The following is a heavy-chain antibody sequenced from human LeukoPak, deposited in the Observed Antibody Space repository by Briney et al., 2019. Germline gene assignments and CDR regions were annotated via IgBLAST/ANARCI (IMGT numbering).Heavy chain of an antibody. CDR1: GFIFSSYG. J-gene: IGHJ4*02. CDR2: ISGSGGST. CDR3: AKVGAWFGPFDY. D-gene: IGHD3-10*01. Sequence: PGGSLRLSCAASGFIFSSYGMSWVRQAPGKWLEWVSAISGSGGSTYYADSAKGRFTIPRDNSKNTLYLQMNSLRAEDTAVYYCAKVGAWFGPFDYWGQGTLVTVSS. V-gene: IGHV3-23*01.